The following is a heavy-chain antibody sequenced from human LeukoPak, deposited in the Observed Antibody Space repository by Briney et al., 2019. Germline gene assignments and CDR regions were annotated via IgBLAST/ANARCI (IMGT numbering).Heavy chain of an antibody. J-gene: IGHJ2*01. CDR3: AGVVVVAATPWYFDL. CDR1: GGSISSYY. Sequence: PSETLSLTCTVSGGSISSYYWSWVRQPAGKGLEWIGRIYTSGTTNYNPSLKSRVTMSVDTSKNQFSLKLSSVTAADTAVYYCAGVVVVAATPWYFDLWGRGTLVTVSS. V-gene: IGHV4-4*07. CDR2: IYTSGTT. D-gene: IGHD2-15*01.